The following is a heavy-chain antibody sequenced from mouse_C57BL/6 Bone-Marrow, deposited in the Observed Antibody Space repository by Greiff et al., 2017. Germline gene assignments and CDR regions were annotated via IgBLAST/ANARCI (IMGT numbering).Heavy chain of an antibody. J-gene: IGHJ3*01. CDR3: ARPLGAWFAY. CDR2: ISSGGSYT. V-gene: IGHV5-6*02. Sequence: EVKLVESGGDLVKPGGSLKLSCAASGFTFSSYGMSWVRQTPDKRLEWVATISSGGSYTYYPDSVKGRFTISRDNAKNTLYLQMSRLKSEDTAMYYCARPLGAWFAYWGQGTLVTVSA. CDR1: GFTFSSYG.